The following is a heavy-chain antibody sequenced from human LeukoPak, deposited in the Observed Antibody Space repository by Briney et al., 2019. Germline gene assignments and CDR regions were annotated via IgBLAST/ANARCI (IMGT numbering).Heavy chain of an antibody. D-gene: IGHD5-12*01. Sequence: SETLSLTCAVYGGSFSGYYWSWIRQPLGKGLEWIGEINHSGSTNYNPSLKSRVTISVDTSKNQFSLKLSSVTAADTAVYYCARGPRRDGYNLVYWGRGTLVTVSS. CDR3: ARGPRRDGYNLVY. V-gene: IGHV4-34*01. CDR1: GGSFSGYY. CDR2: INHSGST. J-gene: IGHJ4*02.